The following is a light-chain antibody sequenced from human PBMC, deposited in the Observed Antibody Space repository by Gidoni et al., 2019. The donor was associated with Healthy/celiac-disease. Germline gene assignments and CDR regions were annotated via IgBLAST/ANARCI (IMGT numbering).Light chain of an antibody. V-gene: IGLV3-1*01. CDR2: QDS. CDR1: TLGDKY. CDR3: QAWDSSTAGV. J-gene: IGLJ3*02. Sequence: SYQLPQPPSLSVSPGQTASSTCSGDTLGDKYACSYQQKTGQSPVLDLYQDSKRPSGIAERFSGSNSGNTATLTVSGNQAMDEADYYCQAWDSSTAGVFGGGTKLTVL.